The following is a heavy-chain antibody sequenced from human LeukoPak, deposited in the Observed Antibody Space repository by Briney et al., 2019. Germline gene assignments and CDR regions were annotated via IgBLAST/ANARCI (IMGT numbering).Heavy chain of an antibody. V-gene: IGHV4-34*01. CDR1: GGSFSGYY. D-gene: IGHD3-9*01. CDR3: ARILTPHDILTGYRFDS. CDR2: INHSGST. Sequence: SLETLSLTCAVYGGSFSGYYWSWIRQPPGKGLEWIGEINHSGSTNYNPSLKSRVTISVDTSKNQFSLKLSSVTAADTAMYYCARILTPHDILTGYRFDSWGQGTPVTVSS. J-gene: IGHJ4*02.